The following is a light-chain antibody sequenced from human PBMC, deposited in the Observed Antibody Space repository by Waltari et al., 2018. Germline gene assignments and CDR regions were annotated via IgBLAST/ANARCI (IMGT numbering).Light chain of an antibody. CDR2: EAS. V-gene: IGKV1-5*01. CDR3: QQYDTYWA. J-gene: IGKJ1*01. CDR1: QNIDSW. Sequence: DIQMTQSPSTLSASVGDRVTITCRASQNIDSWLAWYQQKQGEAPKLLIYEASSLASGVPSRFRGSGSGTEFTLTISGLQPDDFATYYCQQYDTYWAFGQGTKVDIK.